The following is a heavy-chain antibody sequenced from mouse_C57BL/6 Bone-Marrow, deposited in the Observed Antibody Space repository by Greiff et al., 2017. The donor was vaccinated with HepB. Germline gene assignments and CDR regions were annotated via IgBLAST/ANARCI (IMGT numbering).Heavy chain of an antibody. V-gene: IGHV1-81*01. J-gene: IGHJ4*01. Sequence: VQLQQSGAELARPGASVKLSCKASGYTFTSYGISWVKQRTGQGLEWIGEIYPRSGNTYYNAKFKGKATLTADKSSSTAYMELRSLTSEDSAVYFCAFHSSGYAMDYWGQGTSVTVSS. CDR1: GYTFTSYG. CDR3: AFHSSGYAMDY. CDR2: IYPRSGNT. D-gene: IGHD3-2*02.